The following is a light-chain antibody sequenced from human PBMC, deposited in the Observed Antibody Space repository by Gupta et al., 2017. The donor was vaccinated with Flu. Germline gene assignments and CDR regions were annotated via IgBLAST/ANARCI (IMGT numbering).Light chain of an antibody. J-gene: IGLJ3*02. CDR2: DNN. CDR3: ATWDTSMNAWV. V-gene: IGLV1-51*01. CDR1: GFNFGVYF. Sequence: QSVLTQPPSVSAAPGQRVTISCSDSGFNFGVYFVSWYRLLPGTAPTLLIYDNNKRPSGIPDRISGSKSHTSATLGITGLQTGDEAEYYCATWDTSMNAWVFGGGTKLTVL.